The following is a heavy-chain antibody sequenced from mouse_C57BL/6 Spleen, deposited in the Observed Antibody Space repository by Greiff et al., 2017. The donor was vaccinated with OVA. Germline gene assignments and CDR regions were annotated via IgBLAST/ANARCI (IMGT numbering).Heavy chain of an antibody. CDR1: GFTFSDYG. Sequence: EVMLVESGGGLVKPGGSLKLSCAASGFTFSDYGMHWVRQAPEKGLEWVAYISSGSSTIYYADTVKGRFTISRDNAKNTLFLQMTSLRSEDTAMYYCARPNYYGSRGGAMEYWGQGTSVTVSS. CDR2: ISSGSSTI. V-gene: IGHV5-17*01. CDR3: ARPNYYGSRGGAMEY. J-gene: IGHJ4*01. D-gene: IGHD1-1*01.